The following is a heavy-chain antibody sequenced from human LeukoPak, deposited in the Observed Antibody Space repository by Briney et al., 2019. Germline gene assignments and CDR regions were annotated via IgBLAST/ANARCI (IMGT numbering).Heavy chain of an antibody. CDR2: SNPSGDST. D-gene: IGHD1-1*01. CDR1: GYTFTNYY. Sequence: ASVKVSCKASGYTFTNYYIHWVQQAPGHGLEWLGISNPSGDSTNYAQKFQGRVTMTRDTSTSTVYMDLSSLRSEDTAVYYCARWTTTFLDYWGQGTLVTVSS. V-gene: IGHV1-46*01. J-gene: IGHJ4*02. CDR3: ARWTTTFLDY.